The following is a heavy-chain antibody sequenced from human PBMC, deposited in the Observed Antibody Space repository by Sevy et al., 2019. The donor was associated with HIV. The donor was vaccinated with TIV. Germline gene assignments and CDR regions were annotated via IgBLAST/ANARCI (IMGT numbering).Heavy chain of an antibody. Sequence: SETLSLTCAVSGGSISSNNWWSWVRQPPGKGLEWIGEIYHSGSTTYNPSLKSRVTISVDKSKNQFYLKLRSVTAADTAVYYCVRDSEGATSFGYWGQGTLVTVSS. D-gene: IGHD1-26*01. CDR3: VRDSEGATSFGY. CDR1: GGSISSNNW. V-gene: IGHV4-4*02. CDR2: IYHSGST. J-gene: IGHJ4*02.